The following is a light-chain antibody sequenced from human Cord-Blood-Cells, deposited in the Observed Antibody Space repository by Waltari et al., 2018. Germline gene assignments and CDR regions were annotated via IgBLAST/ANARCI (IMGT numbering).Light chain of an antibody. CDR2: KVS. V-gene: IGLV2-8*01. J-gene: IGLJ2*01. Sequence: QSVLSQAPLAAGSPGQSVPIPCPGTSSEVGGYNYLSWYQQPPGKAPNLVIFKVSKRPSGVPDRFSGSKSGNTAALTVSGLQAEDEADYYCSSYAGSNNLVFGGGTKLTVL. CDR3: SSYAGSNNLV. CDR1: SSEVGGYNY.